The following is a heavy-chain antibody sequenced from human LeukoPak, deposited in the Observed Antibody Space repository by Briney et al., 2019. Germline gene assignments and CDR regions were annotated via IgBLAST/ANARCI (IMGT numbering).Heavy chain of an antibody. V-gene: IGHV3-48*03. CDR3: AKVQSRYYYGSGRVAY. J-gene: IGHJ4*02. CDR1: EFTFSSYE. Sequence: GGSLRLSCAASEFTFSSYEMTWVRQAPGKGLEWVSYISGGGETTYYADSVKGRFTISRDNAKNSLFLQMNSLRAEDTALYYCAKVQSRYYYGSGRVAYWGQGTLVTVSS. CDR2: ISGGGETT. D-gene: IGHD3-10*01.